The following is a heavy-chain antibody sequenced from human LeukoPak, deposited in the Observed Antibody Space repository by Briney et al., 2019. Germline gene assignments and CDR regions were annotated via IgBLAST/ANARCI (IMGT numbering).Heavy chain of an antibody. V-gene: IGHV3-23*01. J-gene: IGHJ6*03. D-gene: IGHD2-15*01. Sequence: GGSLRLSCAASGFTFSSYAMSWVRQAPGKGLEWVSAISGGGGSTYYADSVKGRFTISRDNFKNTLYLQMNSLRAEDTAVYYCAKGAYCSGGSCGVYYYYYMDVWGKGTTVTVSS. CDR3: AKGAYCSGGSCGVYYYYYMDV. CDR1: GFTFSSYA. CDR2: ISGGGGST.